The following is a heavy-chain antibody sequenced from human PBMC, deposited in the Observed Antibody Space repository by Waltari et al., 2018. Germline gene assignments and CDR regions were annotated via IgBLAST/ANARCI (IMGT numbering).Heavy chain of an antibody. V-gene: IGHV4-38-2*02. D-gene: IGHD3-10*01. Sequence: QVQLQESGPGLVKPSETLSLTCTVSGYSIISGYYWGWIRQPPGKGLEWIGSIYNNGNTFYTPSLKSRVTIAVDTSRNQFSLKLGSVTAAYTAVYYCARGLKGSRGDYYYYMDVWGKGTTVTV. J-gene: IGHJ6*03. CDR2: IYNNGNT. CDR1: GYSIISGYY. CDR3: ARGLKGSRGDYYYYMDV.